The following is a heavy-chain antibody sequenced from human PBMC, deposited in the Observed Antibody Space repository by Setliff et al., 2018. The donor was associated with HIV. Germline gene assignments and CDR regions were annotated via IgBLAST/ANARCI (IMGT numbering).Heavy chain of an antibody. CDR1: GYTFTSYY. CDR2: INPSGGST. V-gene: IGHV1-46*01. Sequence: ASVKVSCKASGYTFTSYYMHWVRQAPAQGLEWMGIINPSGGSTGYAQKFQGRVTMTRNTLYLHINSLRAEDTAVYYCARDRPYTWDANDRINWLDSWGQGTLVTVSS. CDR3: ARDRPYTWDANDRINWLDS. J-gene: IGHJ5*01. D-gene: IGHD3-9*01.